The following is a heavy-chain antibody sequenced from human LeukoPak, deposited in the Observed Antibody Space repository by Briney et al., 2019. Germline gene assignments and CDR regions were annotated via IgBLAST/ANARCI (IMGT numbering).Heavy chain of an antibody. Sequence: GASVKVSCKASGNTFTSYDINWVRQATGQGLEWMGWMNPNSGNTGYAQKFQGRVTMTRNTSISTAYMELSSLRSEDTAVYYCARSAGYDFWSGSPYNWFDPWGQGTLVTVSS. CDR1: GNTFTSYD. D-gene: IGHD3-3*01. CDR3: ARSAGYDFWSGSPYNWFDP. CDR2: MNPNSGNT. V-gene: IGHV1-8*01. J-gene: IGHJ5*02.